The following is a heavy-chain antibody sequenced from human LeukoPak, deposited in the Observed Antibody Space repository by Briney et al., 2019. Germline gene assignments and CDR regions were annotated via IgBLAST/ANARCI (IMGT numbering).Heavy chain of an antibody. Sequence: ASVKVSCKASGYTFTSYGISWVRQAPGQGLEWMGWISAYNGNTNYAQKLQGRVTMTTDTSTSTAYMELRSLRSDDTAVYYCAFSRYYLQGSYYYMDVWGKGTTVTISS. D-gene: IGHD2/OR15-2a*01. CDR3: AFSRYYLQGSYYYMDV. CDR1: GYTFTSYG. CDR2: ISAYNGNT. J-gene: IGHJ6*03. V-gene: IGHV1-18*01.